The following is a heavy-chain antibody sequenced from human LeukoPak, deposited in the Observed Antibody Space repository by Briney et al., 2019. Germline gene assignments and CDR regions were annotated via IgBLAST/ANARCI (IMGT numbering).Heavy chain of an antibody. Sequence: GRSLRLSCAASGFTFSSYAMHWVRQAPGKGLEWVAVISYDGSNKYYADSVKGRFTISRDNPKNTLYLQMNSLRAEDTAVYYCARAGWELWLIDYWGQGTLVTVSS. J-gene: IGHJ4*02. D-gene: IGHD5-18*01. CDR3: ARAGWELWLIDY. CDR2: ISYDGSNK. CDR1: GFTFSSYA. V-gene: IGHV3-30-3*01.